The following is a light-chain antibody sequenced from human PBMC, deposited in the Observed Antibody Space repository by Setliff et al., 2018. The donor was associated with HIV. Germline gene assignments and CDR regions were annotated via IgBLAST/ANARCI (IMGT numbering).Light chain of an antibody. V-gene: IGLV2-11*01. CDR1: SSDVGGYNR. J-gene: IGLJ1*01. CDR3: SSYAGSRTFDV. Sequence: QSALTQPRSVSGSPGQSVTISFTVTSSDVGGYNRVSWYQQRPGTAPKLIIYEVNKRPSWVSNRFSGSKSGTTASLAISGLQADDEADYYCSSYAGSRTFDVFGTGTRSPS. CDR2: EVN.